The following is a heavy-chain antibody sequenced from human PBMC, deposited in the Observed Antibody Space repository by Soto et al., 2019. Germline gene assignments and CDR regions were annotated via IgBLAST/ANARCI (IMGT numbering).Heavy chain of an antibody. V-gene: IGHV3-21*04. CDR2: ISSSSSYI. J-gene: IGHJ3*02. CDR3: ARGPYGDYDSAFDI. D-gene: IGHD4-17*01. Sequence: GGSLRLSCAASGFTFSSYSMNWVRQAPGKWLEWVSSISSSSSYIYYADSVKGRFTISRDNAKNSLYLQMNSLRAEGTAVYYCARGPYGDYDSAFDIWGQGXMVTVSS. CDR1: GFTFSSYS.